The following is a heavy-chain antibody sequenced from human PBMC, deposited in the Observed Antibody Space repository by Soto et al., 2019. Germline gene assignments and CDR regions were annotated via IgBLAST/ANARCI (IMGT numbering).Heavy chain of an antibody. Sequence: GGSLSLSCAASGGTISNYAMNWVRQAPGKGLEWVSGISHSGSSTYYEDSVKGRFTISRDNSKNTLYLQMNSLRAEDTAVYYCAKGSWVHHGSEGGNCFDPWGQGTLVTVSS. CDR3: AKGSWVHHGSEGGNCFDP. CDR2: ISHSGSST. V-gene: IGHV3-23*01. J-gene: IGHJ5*02. D-gene: IGHD3-10*01. CDR1: GGTISNYA.